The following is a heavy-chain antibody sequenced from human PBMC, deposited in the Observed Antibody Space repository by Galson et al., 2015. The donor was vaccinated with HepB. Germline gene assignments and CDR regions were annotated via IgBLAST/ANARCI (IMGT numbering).Heavy chain of an antibody. J-gene: IGHJ4*02. D-gene: IGHD1-26*01. Sequence: ETLSLTCTVSGGSISSGGYYWSWIRQPPGKGLECIGCISYSGTTNYNPSLRGRVTISVDTAKRQFSLSLTSVTPADTAVYYCARVAPEDSWEFPSRRVDSWGQGTLVTVSS. CDR3: ARVAPEDSWEFPSRRVDS. V-gene: IGHV4-61*08. CDR2: ISYSGTT. CDR1: GGSISSGGYY.